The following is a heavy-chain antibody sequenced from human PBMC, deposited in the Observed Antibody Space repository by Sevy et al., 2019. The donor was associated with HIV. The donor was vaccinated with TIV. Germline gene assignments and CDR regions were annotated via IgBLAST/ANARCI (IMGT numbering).Heavy chain of an antibody. D-gene: IGHD1-26*01. V-gene: IGHV3-53*01. CDR1: GFTVSSNY. Sequence: GGSLRLSCAASGFTVSSNYMSWVRQAPGKGLEWVSVIYSGGSTYYADSVKGRFTISRDNSKNTLYLQMNSLRAEDTAVYYCARESYLYYYGMDVWGQGTTVTVSS. CDR2: IYSGGST. J-gene: IGHJ6*02. CDR3: ARESYLYYYGMDV.